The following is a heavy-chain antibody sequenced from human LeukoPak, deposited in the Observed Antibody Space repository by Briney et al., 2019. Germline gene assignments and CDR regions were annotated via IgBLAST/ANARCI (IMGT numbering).Heavy chain of an antibody. D-gene: IGHD3-16*01. CDR3: ARDLGGGAFDY. J-gene: IGHJ4*02. CDR1: GFTFSSYS. Sequence: PGGSLRLSCAASGFTFSSYSMNWVRQAPGRGLEWVSYIGSSGENRYYVDSVKGRFTISRDNARSSLYLQMNSLRAEDTAVYYCARDLGGGAFDYWGQGTLVTVSS. CDR2: IGSSGENR. V-gene: IGHV3-48*04.